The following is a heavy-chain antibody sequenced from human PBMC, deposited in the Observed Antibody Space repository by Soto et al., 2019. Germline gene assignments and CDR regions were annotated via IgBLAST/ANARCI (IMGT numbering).Heavy chain of an antibody. D-gene: IGHD2-15*01. Sequence: QVQLVESGGGVVQPGRSLRLSCAASGFTFSSYAMHWVRQAPGKGLEWVAVISYDGSNKYYADSVKGRFTISRDNSKNTLYLQMNSLRAEDTAVYYCARDHGPVVVAAATTEYYYGMDVWGQGTTVTVSS. CDR1: GFTFSSYA. J-gene: IGHJ6*02. CDR3: ARDHGPVVVAAATTEYYYGMDV. V-gene: IGHV3-30-3*01. CDR2: ISYDGSNK.